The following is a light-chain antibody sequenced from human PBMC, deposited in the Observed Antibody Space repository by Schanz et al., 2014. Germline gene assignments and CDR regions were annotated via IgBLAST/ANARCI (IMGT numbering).Light chain of an antibody. CDR2: DVS. CDR1: SSNIGAGYD. J-gene: IGLJ2*01. CDR3: CSYAGSSTPVV. Sequence: QSVLTQPPSVSGAPGQRVTISCTGSSSNIGAGYDVYWYQQLPGTAPKLMIYDVSKRPSGVPDRFSGSKSGNTASLTISGLQAEDEADYYCCSYAGSSTPVVLGGGTKLTVL. V-gene: IGLV1-40*01.